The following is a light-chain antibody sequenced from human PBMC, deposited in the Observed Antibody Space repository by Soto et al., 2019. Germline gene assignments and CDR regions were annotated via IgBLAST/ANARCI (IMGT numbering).Light chain of an antibody. J-gene: IGKJ1*01. Sequence: DIQMTQSPSSLSASVGDRVTITCRASQGISNYLAWYQQKPGKVPKLLIYAASSLQSGVPPRFGGSGSGAEFTLTISSLQPEDFATYYCLQYNSHPLTFGQGTKVDIK. CDR2: AAS. CDR3: LQYNSHPLT. CDR1: QGISNY. V-gene: IGKV1-17*01.